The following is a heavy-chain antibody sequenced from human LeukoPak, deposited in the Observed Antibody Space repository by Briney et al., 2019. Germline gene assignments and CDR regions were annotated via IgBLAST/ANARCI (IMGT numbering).Heavy chain of an antibody. Sequence: GGSLRLSCAASGFTFDDYGMSWVRQAPGKGLEWVSGINWNGGSTGYADSVKGRFTISRDNAKNSLYLQMNSLRAEDTAVYYCARDIYCSGGSCYGTRRGDWGQGTLVTVSS. V-gene: IGHV3-20*04. J-gene: IGHJ4*02. D-gene: IGHD2-15*01. CDR2: INWNGGST. CDR1: GFTFDDYG. CDR3: ARDIYCSGGSCYGTRRGD.